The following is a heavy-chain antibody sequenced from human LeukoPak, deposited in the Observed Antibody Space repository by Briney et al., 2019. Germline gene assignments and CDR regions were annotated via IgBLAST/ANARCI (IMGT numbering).Heavy chain of an antibody. CDR1: GGSISTSNYY. D-gene: IGHD6-6*01. V-gene: IGHV4-39*07. CDR3: ARVFGSSSPWDAFDI. J-gene: IGHJ3*02. Sequence: SETLSLTCTVSGGSISTSNYYWGWIRQPPGKGLEWIGNIFYSGSTYYSPSLKSRVSISVDTSKNQFSLELSSVTAADTALYYCARVFGSSSPWDAFDIWGQGTMVTVSS. CDR2: IFYSGST.